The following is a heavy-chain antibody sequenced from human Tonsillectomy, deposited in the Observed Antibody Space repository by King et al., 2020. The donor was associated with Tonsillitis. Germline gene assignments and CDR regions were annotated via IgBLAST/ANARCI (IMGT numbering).Heavy chain of an antibody. CDR2: IQYSGST. D-gene: IGHD3-9*01. CDR3: ARDRDYYDLLTGYYWNGMDV. V-gene: IGHV4-59*01. CDR1: GGSISGYY. Sequence: VQLQESGPGLVKPSETLSLTCTVSGGSISGYYWTWIRQPPGKGLEWIRYIQYSGSTDYNPSLKRRVTISLDMSKNQFSLKLSSVSAADTAVYYCARDRDYYDLLTGYYWNGMDVWGQGTTVTVSS. J-gene: IGHJ6*02.